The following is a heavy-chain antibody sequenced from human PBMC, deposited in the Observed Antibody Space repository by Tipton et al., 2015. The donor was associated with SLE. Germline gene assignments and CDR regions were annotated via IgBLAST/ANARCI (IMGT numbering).Heavy chain of an antibody. D-gene: IGHD6-13*01. CDR2: IYYSGST. V-gene: IGHV4-61*01. CDR3: ARGIAAAGVIFDY. J-gene: IGHJ4*02. Sequence: TLSLTCTVSGGSFSSSTYYWGWIRQPPGKGLEWIGYIYYSGSTNYNPSLKSRVTISVDTSKNQFSLKLSSVTAADTAVYYCARGIAAAGVIFDYWGQGTLVTVSS. CDR1: GGSFSSSTYY.